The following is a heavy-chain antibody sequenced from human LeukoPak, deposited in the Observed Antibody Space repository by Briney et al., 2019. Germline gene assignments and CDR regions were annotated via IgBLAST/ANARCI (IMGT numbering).Heavy chain of an antibody. Sequence: MASETLSLTCTVCGDSVSDFSWTWIRQTAGKGLEWIGQIYSSGDTDYNPSLKSRVAMSVDTSKNQISLTLSSVTAADTAVYFCVRGTYFYDVSGYFAHWGRGTQVTVSS. V-gene: IGHV4-4*07. D-gene: IGHD3-22*01. J-gene: IGHJ4*02. CDR3: VRGTYFYDVSGYFAH. CDR2: IYSSGDT. CDR1: GDSVSDFS.